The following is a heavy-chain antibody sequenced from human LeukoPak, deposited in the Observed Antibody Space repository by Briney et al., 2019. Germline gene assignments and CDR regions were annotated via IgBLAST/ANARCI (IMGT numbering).Heavy chain of an antibody. CDR1: GFTVSSNY. V-gene: IGHV3-53*01. CDR3: ARSLWGSYYYGY. D-gene: IGHD3-16*01. J-gene: IGHJ4*02. CDR2: IYSGGST. Sequence: GGSLRLSCAASGFTVSSNYMSWVRQAPGKGLEWVSVIYSGGSTYYADSVKGRFTIFRDNSKNTLYLQMNSLRAEDTAVYYCARSLWGSYYYGYWGQGTLVTVSS.